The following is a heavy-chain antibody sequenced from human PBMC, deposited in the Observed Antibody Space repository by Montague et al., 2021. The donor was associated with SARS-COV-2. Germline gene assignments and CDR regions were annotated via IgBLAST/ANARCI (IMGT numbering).Heavy chain of an antibody. J-gene: IGHJ6*03. Sequence: TLSLTCTVSGGSISSGSYYWSWIRQPAGKGLEWIGRIYTSGSTNYNPSLKSRVTISVDTSKNQFSLKLSSVTAADTAVCYCARVSRGTIFGVVIRPYYYMDVWGKGTTVTVSS. CDR1: GGSISSGSYY. CDR2: IYTSGST. D-gene: IGHD3-3*01. V-gene: IGHV4-61*02. CDR3: ARVSRGTIFGVVIRPYYYMDV.